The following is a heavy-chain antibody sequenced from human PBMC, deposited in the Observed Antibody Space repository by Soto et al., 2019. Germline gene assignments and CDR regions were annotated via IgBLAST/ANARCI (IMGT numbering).Heavy chain of an antibody. CDR3: VRETGPFDAFDI. CDR1: RVSFRIYG. J-gene: IGHJ3*02. CDR2: VWSNGVNN. V-gene: IGHV3-33*01. Sequence: PVGLLRLTCTASRVSFRIYGMHSERQAPGKGLEWVAVVWSNGVNNYYADSVRGQFTISRDNSRNSLYLQMNSLKAEDTAVYYCVRETGPFDAFDIWGQGTMVTVSS.